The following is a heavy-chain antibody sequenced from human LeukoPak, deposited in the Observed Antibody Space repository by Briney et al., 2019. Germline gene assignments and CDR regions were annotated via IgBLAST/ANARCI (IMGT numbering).Heavy chain of an antibody. CDR2: IYISGST. J-gene: IGHJ3*02. CDR3: ARHPRASDPFDI. V-gene: IGHV4-4*09. CDR1: GGSMSSYY. Sequence: SETLSLTCTVSGGSMSSYYWGWIRQPPGKGLEWIGYIYISGSTNYNPSLKSRVAISEDTSKNQFSLKLTSVTAADTALYYCARHPRASDPFDIWGQGTIVTVSS.